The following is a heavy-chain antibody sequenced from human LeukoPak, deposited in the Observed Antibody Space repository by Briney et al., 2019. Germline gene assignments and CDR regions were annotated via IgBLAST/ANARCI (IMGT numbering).Heavy chain of an antibody. CDR1: GYSFINYW. CDR3: VRGDQIRHPYYSDY. D-gene: IGHD3-10*01. J-gene: IGHJ4*02. V-gene: IGHV5-51*01. Sequence: AESLKISCKGSGYSFINYWIGWVRQIPGKGLEWVGIIYPRDSDSRYSPSFEGQVTISADKSISTAYLQWSSLKASDTAMYYCVRGDQIRHPYYSDYWGQGTLVTVSS. CDR2: IYPRDSDS.